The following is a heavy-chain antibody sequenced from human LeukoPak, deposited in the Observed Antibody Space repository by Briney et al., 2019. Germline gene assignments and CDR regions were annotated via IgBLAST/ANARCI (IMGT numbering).Heavy chain of an antibody. CDR3: AKYPAVRGSGYRGYYFDY. J-gene: IGHJ4*02. V-gene: IGHV3-23*01. D-gene: IGHD3-22*01. Sequence: GGSLRLSCAASGFTFSSYAMSWVRQAPGKGLEWVSTISGSGDSTYHADSVKGRFTISRDNSKNTLYLQMNSLRAEDTAVYYCAKYPAVRGSGYRGYYFDYWGQGTLVTVSS. CDR2: ISGSGDST. CDR1: GFTFSSYA.